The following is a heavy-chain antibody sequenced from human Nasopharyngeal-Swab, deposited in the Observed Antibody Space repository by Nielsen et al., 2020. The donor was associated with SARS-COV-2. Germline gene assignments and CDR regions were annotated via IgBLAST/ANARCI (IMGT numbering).Heavy chain of an antibody. CDR1: GFTFSTYA. D-gene: IGHD6-13*01. V-gene: IGHV3-23*01. J-gene: IGHJ4*02. Sequence: GGSLRLSCVASGFTFSTYAMYWVRQPPAKGLEWVSIISGSGGSTYYADSVKGRFTISRDNSKNTVYLQMDSLRAEDAAIYYCAKDMAAGYFFDFWGQGTLVTVSS. CDR2: ISGSGGST. CDR3: AKDMAAGYFFDF.